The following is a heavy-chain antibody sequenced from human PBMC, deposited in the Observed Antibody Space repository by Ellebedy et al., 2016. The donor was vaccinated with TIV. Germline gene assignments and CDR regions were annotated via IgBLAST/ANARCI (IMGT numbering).Heavy chain of an antibody. V-gene: IGHV1-58*01. CDR3: TAGKFLEWLLGAPTSYNYNGMDV. CDR1: GFTFASSA. D-gene: IGHD3-3*01. Sequence: AASVKVSCKASGFTFASSAVHWVRQARGQRLEWIGWIVVDSGNTTSTQKFQQRVTITREMSTSTAYMELSSLRSEDTAVYYCTAGKFLEWLLGAPTSYNYNGMDVWGQGTTVTVSS. CDR2: IVVDSGNT. J-gene: IGHJ6*02.